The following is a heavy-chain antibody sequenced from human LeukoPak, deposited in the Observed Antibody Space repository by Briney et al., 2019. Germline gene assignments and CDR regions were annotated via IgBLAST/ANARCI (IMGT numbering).Heavy chain of an antibody. V-gene: IGHV1-69*04. CDR2: IIPVLGIA. D-gene: IGHD1-26*01. Sequence: SVKVSCKASGGTFSSYAISWVRQAPGQGLEWMGRIIPVLGIANYAQKFQGRVTITADKSTSTAYMELSSLRSEDTAVYYCARASGSYYYFDYWGQGTLVTVSS. CDR3: ARASGSYYYFDY. J-gene: IGHJ4*02. CDR1: GGTFSSYA.